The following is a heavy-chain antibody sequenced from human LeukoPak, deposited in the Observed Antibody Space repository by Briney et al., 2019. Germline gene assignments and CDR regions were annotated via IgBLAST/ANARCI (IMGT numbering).Heavy chain of an antibody. J-gene: IGHJ4*02. CDR1: VYTFTGYF. V-gene: IGHV1-2*02. CDR3: ARGRPGDYFDY. Sequence: ASVKVSCKASVYTFTGYFVHWVRQAPGQRLEWMGWINRNSGGRRYLQNFQGRVTMTRDTSISTAYMDLSRMRSDDTAVYYCARGRPGDYFDYWGQGTLVTVSS. CDR2: INRNSGGR. D-gene: IGHD6-25*01.